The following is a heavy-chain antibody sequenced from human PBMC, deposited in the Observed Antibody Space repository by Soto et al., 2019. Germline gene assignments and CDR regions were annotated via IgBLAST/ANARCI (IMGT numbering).Heavy chain of an antibody. D-gene: IGHD3-10*01. CDR2: IYYSGST. V-gene: IGHV4-39*01. J-gene: IGHJ4*02. CDR1: GGSISSSSYY. Sequence: SETLSLTCTVSGGSISSSSYYWGWIRQPPGKGLEWIGSIYYSGSTYYNPSLKSRVTISVDTSKNQFPLKLSSVTAADTAVYYCARQNYYGSGRRVDYWGQGTLVTVSS. CDR3: ARQNYYGSGRRVDY.